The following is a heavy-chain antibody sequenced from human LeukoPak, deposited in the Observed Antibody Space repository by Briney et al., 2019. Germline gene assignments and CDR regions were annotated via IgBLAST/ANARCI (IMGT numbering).Heavy chain of an antibody. CDR3: AKDLPSSGAFDI. CDR2: MNPNSGNT. CDR1: GYTFTSYD. Sequence: ASVKVSCKASGYTFTSYDINWVRQATGQGLEWMGWMNPNSGNTGYAQKFQGRVTITRNTSISTAYMELSSLRAEDTAVYYCAKDLPSSGAFDIWGQGTMVTVSS. D-gene: IGHD5/OR15-5a*01. J-gene: IGHJ3*02. V-gene: IGHV1-8*03.